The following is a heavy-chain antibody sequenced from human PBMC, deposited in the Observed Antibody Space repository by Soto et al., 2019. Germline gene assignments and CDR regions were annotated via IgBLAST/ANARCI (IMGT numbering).Heavy chain of an antibody. CDR2: INAGNGNT. CDR1: GYTFTSYA. Sequence: QVQLVQSGAEVKKPGASVKVSCKASGYTFTSYAMHWVRQAPGQRLEWMGWINAGNGNTKYSQKFQGRVTITRDTSACTAYMELSSLRSEDTAVYYCARGYGGPIGWFDPWGQGTLVTVSS. D-gene: IGHD3-16*01. J-gene: IGHJ5*02. CDR3: ARGYGGPIGWFDP. V-gene: IGHV1-3*01.